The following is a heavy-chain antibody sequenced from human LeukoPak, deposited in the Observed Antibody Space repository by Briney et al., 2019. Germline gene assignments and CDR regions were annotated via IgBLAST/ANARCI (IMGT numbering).Heavy chain of an antibody. Sequence: SQTLSLTCTVSGGSISSGGYCWSWIRQPPGKGLEWIGYIYYSGSTNYNPSLKSRVTISVDTSKNQFSLKLSSVTAADTAVYYCARLRGYDPTAGFDYWGQGTLVTVSS. D-gene: IGHD5-12*01. V-gene: IGHV4-61*08. CDR3: ARLRGYDPTAGFDY. CDR2: IYYSGST. CDR1: GGSISSGGYC. J-gene: IGHJ4*02.